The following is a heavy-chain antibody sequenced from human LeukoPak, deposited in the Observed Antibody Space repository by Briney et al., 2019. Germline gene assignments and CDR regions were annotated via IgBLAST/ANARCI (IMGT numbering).Heavy chain of an antibody. CDR2: ISGSGGST. CDR1: GFTFSSYA. D-gene: IGHD6-19*01. J-gene: IGHJ4*02. V-gene: IGHV3-23*01. Sequence: PGGSLRLSCAASGFTFSSYAMSWVRQAPGKGLGWVSAISGSGGSTYYADSVKGRFTISRDNSKNTLYLQMNSLRAEDTAVYYCAKVKAVAGHFDYWGQGTLVTVSS. CDR3: AKVKAVAGHFDY.